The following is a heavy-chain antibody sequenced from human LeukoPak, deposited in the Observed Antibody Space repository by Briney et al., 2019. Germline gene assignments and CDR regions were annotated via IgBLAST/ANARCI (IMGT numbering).Heavy chain of an antibody. Sequence: GGSLRLSCAASGFTFSSYYMSWVRQAPGKGLEWVSVIYSGGSTYYADSVKGRFTISRDNSKNTVYLQMNSLRAEDTPVYYCARDRNTGHLDYWGQGTLVTVSS. V-gene: IGHV3-66*01. CDR3: ARDRNTGHLDY. CDR2: IYSGGST. CDR1: GFTFSSYY. D-gene: IGHD2-8*02. J-gene: IGHJ4*02.